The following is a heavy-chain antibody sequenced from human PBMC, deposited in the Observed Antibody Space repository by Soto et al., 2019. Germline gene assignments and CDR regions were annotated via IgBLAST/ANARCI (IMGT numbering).Heavy chain of an antibody. V-gene: IGHV5-51*01. D-gene: IGHD3-3*02. Sequence: SLKISCKGVGYKFGSAWIGWVRQMPGKGLEWMGIIKPGTSDIRYSPSCRGHVTISADEAVSTAYLQWSSLKASDTAMYYCARQLSHICDSWGQGTLVTVLL. CDR3: ARQLSHICDS. CDR2: IKPGTSDI. CDR1: GYKFGSAW. J-gene: IGHJ4*02.